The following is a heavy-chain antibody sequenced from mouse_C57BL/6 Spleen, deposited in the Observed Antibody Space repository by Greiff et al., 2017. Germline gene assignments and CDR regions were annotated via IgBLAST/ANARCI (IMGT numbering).Heavy chain of an antibody. V-gene: IGHV1-22*01. Sequence: VQLQQSGPELVKPGASVKMSCKASGYTFTDYNMHWVKQSHGKSLEWIGDINPNNGGTSYNQKFKGKATLTVNKSSSTAYMELRSLTSEDSAVYYCANSNFYYYAMDYWGQGTSVTVSS. D-gene: IGHD2-5*01. CDR1: GYTFTDYN. CDR2: INPNNGGT. J-gene: IGHJ4*01. CDR3: ANSNFYYYAMDY.